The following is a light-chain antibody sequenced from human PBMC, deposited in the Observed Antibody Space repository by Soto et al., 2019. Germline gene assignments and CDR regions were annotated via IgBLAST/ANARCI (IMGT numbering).Light chain of an antibody. CDR3: HQYGSSPYT. CDR1: QSISSNY. CDR2: GAS. V-gene: IGKV3-20*01. Sequence: EIVLTQSPGTLSLSPGERATLSCRASQSISSNYLAWYQQKPGQSPRLLIYGASSRATGIPDRFSGSGSGTEFSLTISRLEPEDFAVYYCHQYGSSPYTFGLGTKLEIK. J-gene: IGKJ2*01.